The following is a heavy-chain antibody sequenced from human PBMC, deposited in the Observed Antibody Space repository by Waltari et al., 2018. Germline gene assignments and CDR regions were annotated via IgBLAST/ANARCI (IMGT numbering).Heavy chain of an antibody. CDR3: ASTYNWNDYDY. CDR1: GFTVCSHY. J-gene: IGHJ4*02. CDR2: IYSGGST. Sequence: EVKLVESGGGLVQTGGYMRLSCADSGFTVCSHYMRWVRQAPGKGLEWVSVIYSGGSTYYADSVKGRFTISRDNSKNTLYLQMNSLRAEDTAVYYCASTYNWNDYDYWGQGTLVTVSS. D-gene: IGHD1-1*01. V-gene: IGHV3-66*02.